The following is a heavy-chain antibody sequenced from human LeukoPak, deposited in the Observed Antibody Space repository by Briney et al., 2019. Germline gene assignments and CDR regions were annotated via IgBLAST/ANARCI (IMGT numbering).Heavy chain of an antibody. Sequence: SETLSLTCAVFGGSFSGYYWTWIRQPPGKGLEWIGEIHYSGSVTYNPSLETRVTISVDTSKNQFSLRINSVTAADTAVYYCARGQWFRAFWSRGTPVTVSS. V-gene: IGHV4-34*01. D-gene: IGHD3-10*01. J-gene: IGHJ4*02. CDR3: ARGQWFRAF. CDR1: GGSFSGYY. CDR2: IHYSGSV.